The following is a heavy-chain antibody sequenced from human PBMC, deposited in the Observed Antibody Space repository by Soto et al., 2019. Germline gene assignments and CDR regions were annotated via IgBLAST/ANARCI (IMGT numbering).Heavy chain of an antibody. J-gene: IGHJ4*02. CDR1: GFTFSSYS. CDR2: ISSSSSYI. CDR3: ARELESRRANYFDY. Sequence: GGSLRLSCAASGFTFSSYSMNWVRQAPGKGLEWVSSISSSSSYIYYADSVKGRFTISRDNAKNSLYLQMNSLRAEDTGVYYCARELESRRANYFDYWGQGTLVTVSS. V-gene: IGHV3-21*01. D-gene: IGHD1-1*01.